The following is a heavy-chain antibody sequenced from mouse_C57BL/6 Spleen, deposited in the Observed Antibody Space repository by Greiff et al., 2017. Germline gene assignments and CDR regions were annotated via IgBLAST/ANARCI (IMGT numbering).Heavy chain of an antibody. V-gene: IGHV6-3*01. D-gene: IGHD1-1*01. CDR1: GFTFSNYW. CDR2: IRLKSDNYAT. CDR3: TGGGAYYGSSYEGDFDY. Sequence: EVKLVESGGGLVQPGGSMKLSCVASGFTFSNYWMNWVRQSPEKGLEWVAQIRLKSDNYATHYAESVKGRFTISRDDSKSSVYLQMNNLRAEDTGIYYCTGGGAYYGSSYEGDFDYWGQGTTLTVSS. J-gene: IGHJ2*01.